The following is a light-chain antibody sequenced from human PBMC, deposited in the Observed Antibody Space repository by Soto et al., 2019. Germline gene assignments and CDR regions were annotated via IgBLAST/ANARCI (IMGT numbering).Light chain of an antibody. CDR3: QQSYSMPLT. V-gene: IGKV1-39*01. CDR1: QGIDTS. CDR2: AAS. Sequence: DIQVTQSPSTLSGSVGDRVTITCRASQGIDTSLAWYQQKPGKAPKLLIYAASNFQSGVPSRFSGSGSGTHFTLTISSLQPEDFATYYCQQSYSMPLTFGGGTKVDIK. J-gene: IGKJ4*01.